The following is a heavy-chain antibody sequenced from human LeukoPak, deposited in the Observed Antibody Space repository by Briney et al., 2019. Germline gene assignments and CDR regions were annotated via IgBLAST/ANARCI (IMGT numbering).Heavy chain of an antibody. CDR2: ITTGDGNT. CDR1: GFTFSSYT. CDR3: AKDGGLWVSAHWGDS. Sequence: GGSLRLSCTASGFTFSSYTMTWVRQAPGKGLKWVSTITTGDGNTYYADSVKGRFTVSRDDSENTLYLQMNSLRAEDTAVYYCAKDGGLWVSAHWGDSWGRGTLVTVSS. V-gene: IGHV3-23*01. J-gene: IGHJ4*02. D-gene: IGHD7-27*01.